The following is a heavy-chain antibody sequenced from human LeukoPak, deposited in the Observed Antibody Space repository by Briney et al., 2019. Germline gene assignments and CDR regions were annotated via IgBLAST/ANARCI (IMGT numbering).Heavy chain of an antibody. J-gene: IGHJ6*02. CDR2: IWYDGSNK. D-gene: IGHD3-9*01. V-gene: IGHV3-33*01. Sequence: GRSLRLSCAASGFTFSSYGMHWVRQAPGKGLEWVAVIWYDGSNKYYADSVKGRFTISRDNSKNTLYLQMNNLRAEDTAVYYCARDQIPGGDWLPRLYGMDVWGQGTTVTVSS. CDR3: ARDQIPGGDWLPRLYGMDV. CDR1: GFTFSSYG.